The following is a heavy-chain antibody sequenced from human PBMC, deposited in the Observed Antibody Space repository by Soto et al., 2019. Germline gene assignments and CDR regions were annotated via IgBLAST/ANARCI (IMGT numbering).Heavy chain of an antibody. Sequence: SQTLSLTCVISEDSVSSNSAAWNWIRQSPSRGLQWLGRTYYRCKWYNDYAVSVKSRITINPDTSRNQFSLQLNTVIPEDTAVYYCARSISAAATYNWFDHWGQGTLVTVSS. CDR1: EDSVSSNSAA. J-gene: IGHJ5*02. D-gene: IGHD6-13*01. CDR2: TYYRCKWYN. CDR3: ARSISAAATYNWFDH. V-gene: IGHV6-1*01.